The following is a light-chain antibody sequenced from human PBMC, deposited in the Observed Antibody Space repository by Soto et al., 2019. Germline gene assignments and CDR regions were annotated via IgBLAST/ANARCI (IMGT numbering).Light chain of an antibody. Sequence: QSALTQPASVSGSPGQPTTISGTGTNSDVGGYNYVSWYQQHPGKAPKLMIYEVSNRPSGVSNRFSGSKSGNTASLTISGLQAEDEADYYCSSYTSSSSVVFGGGTKLTVL. J-gene: IGLJ2*01. V-gene: IGLV2-14*01. CDR1: NSDVGGYNY. CDR3: SSYTSSSSVV. CDR2: EVS.